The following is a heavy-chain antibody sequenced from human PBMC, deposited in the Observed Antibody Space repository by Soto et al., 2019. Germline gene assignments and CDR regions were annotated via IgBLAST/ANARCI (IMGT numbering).Heavy chain of an antibody. J-gene: IGHJ4*02. D-gene: IGHD3-22*01. CDR3: ARDRGYYDSSGYYSDY. V-gene: IGHV1-69*06. CDR1: GGTFSNYA. CDR2: IIPIFNTA. Sequence: GASVKVSCKASGGTFSNYAISWLRQAPGQGLEWMGGIIPIFNTANYAQKFQGRVTITADKSTSTAYMELSSLRSDDTAVYYCARDRGYYDSSGYYSDYWGQGTPVTVSS.